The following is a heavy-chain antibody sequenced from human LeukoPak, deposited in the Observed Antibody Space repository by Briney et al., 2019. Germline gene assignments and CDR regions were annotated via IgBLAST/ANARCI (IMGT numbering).Heavy chain of an antibody. V-gene: IGHV3-48*01. CDR2: ISSSSSTI. J-gene: IGHJ6*02. CDR3: AKEVMAASGYYYYGMDV. CDR1: GFTFSSYS. D-gene: IGHD2-15*01. Sequence: GGSLRLSCAASGFTFSSYSMNWVRQAPGKGLEWVSYISSSSSTIYYADSVKGRFTISRDNSKNTLYLQMNSLRAEDTAVYYCAKEVMAASGYYYYGMDVWGQGTTVTVSS.